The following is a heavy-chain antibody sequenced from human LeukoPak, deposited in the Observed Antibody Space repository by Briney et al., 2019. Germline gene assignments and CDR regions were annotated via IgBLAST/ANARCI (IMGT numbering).Heavy chain of an antibody. CDR3: ARGLGGIAAAGTDY. CDR1: GFTFDDYT. J-gene: IGHJ4*02. Sequence: GGSLRLSCAASGFTFDDYTMHWVRQAPGKGLEWVSLISWDGGSTYYADSVKGRFTISRDNSKNSLYLQMNSLRTEDTALYYCARGLGGIAAAGTDYWGQGTLVTVSS. V-gene: IGHV3-43*01. CDR2: ISWDGGST. D-gene: IGHD6-13*01.